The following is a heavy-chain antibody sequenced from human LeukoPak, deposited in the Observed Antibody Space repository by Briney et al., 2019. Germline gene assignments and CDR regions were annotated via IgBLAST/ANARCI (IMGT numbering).Heavy chain of an antibody. Sequence: NPSQTLSLTCIVSGGSISSGSYYWRWIRQPAGKGLEWIGRMYTSGSTNYNPSLKSRVTISVDTSKNQFSLKLSSVTAADTAVYYCARRSNILTGYRFDPWGQGTLVTVSS. CDR1: GGSISSGSYY. J-gene: IGHJ5*02. CDR2: MYTSGST. V-gene: IGHV4-61*02. CDR3: ARRSNILTGYRFDP. D-gene: IGHD3-9*01.